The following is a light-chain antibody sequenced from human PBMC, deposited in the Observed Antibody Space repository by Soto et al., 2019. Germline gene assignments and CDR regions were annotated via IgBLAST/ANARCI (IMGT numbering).Light chain of an antibody. J-gene: IGLJ3*02. CDR3: QSYDSSLFWV. Sequence: QSVLTQPPSASGAPGQRVTISCTGSSSNIGAGYDVHWYQQLPGTAPKLLIYGNSNRPSGVPDRFSGSKSGTSASLAITGLQAEDEADYYCQSYDSSLFWVFGGGTKLTVL. V-gene: IGLV1-40*01. CDR1: SSNIGAGYD. CDR2: GNS.